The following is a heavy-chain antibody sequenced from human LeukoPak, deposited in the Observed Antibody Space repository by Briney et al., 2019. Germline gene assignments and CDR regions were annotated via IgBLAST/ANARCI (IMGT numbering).Heavy chain of an antibody. V-gene: IGHV1-24*01. J-gene: IGHJ4*02. Sequence: ASVKVSCKVYGYTLTELSMHWLRQAPGKGLEWMGGFDPEDGETIYAQKFQGRVTMTEDTSTDTAYRELSSLRSEDTAVYYCATAEDIVVAPDYWGQGTLVTVSS. CDR3: ATAEDIVVAPDY. CDR1: GYTLTELS. CDR2: FDPEDGET. D-gene: IGHD2-2*01.